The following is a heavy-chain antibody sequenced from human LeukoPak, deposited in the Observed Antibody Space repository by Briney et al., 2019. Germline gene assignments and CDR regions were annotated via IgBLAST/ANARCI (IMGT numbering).Heavy chain of an antibody. D-gene: IGHD5-24*01. CDR2: IKEDGGEK. CDR3: VRDRGWLQFEN. J-gene: IGHJ4*02. Sequence: PGGALTLSFAASVFIFSDYLWDSVRPAGGRGVEGVGIIKEDGGEKNYLDSVEGRFSISRENAKNSLCLEMNSLRAEDTAVYYCVRDRGWLQFENWGQGTLVTVSS. V-gene: IGHV3-7*01. CDR1: VFIFSDYL.